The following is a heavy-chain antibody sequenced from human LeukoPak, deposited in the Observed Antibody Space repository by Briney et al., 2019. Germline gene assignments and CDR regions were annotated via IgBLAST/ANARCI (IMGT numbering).Heavy chain of an antibody. CDR2: IVPILGMT. Sequence: SVKVSCEASGGTFNSYTISWVRQAPGQGLEWMGRIVPILGMTNYAQKFQGRVTITADNSATTAYMDLSSLRSEDTAVYYCARGDCTGGSCPDYWGQGTLVTVSS. CDR1: GGTFNSYT. D-gene: IGHD2-15*01. CDR3: ARGDCTGGSCPDY. V-gene: IGHV1-69*02. J-gene: IGHJ4*02.